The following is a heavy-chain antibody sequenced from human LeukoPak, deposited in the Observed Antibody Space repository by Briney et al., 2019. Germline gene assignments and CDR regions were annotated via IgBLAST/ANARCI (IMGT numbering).Heavy chain of an antibody. CDR3: ARRTLMTTVTFFDY. J-gene: IGHJ4*02. Sequence: SETLSLTCTVSGGSISSSSYYWSWIRQPPGKGLEWIGSIYYSGSTYYNPSLKSRVTISVDTSKNQFSLKLSSVTAADTAVYYCARRTLMTTVTFFDYWGQGTLVTVSS. V-gene: IGHV4-39*01. CDR2: IYYSGST. CDR1: GGSISSSSYY. D-gene: IGHD4-17*01.